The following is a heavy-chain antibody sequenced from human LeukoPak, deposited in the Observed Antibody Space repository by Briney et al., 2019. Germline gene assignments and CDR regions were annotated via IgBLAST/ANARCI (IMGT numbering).Heavy chain of an antibody. D-gene: IGHD2-15*01. CDR2: ISYDGSSK. J-gene: IGHJ3*02. CDR1: GFTFSSYA. CDR3: ARDLGLLSRKSWNAFDI. V-gene: IGHV3-30-3*01. Sequence: GGSLRLSCAASGFTFSSYAMHWVRQAPGKGLEWVAVISYDGSSKYYADSVKGRFTISRDNSKNTLYLQMNSLRAEDTAVYYCARDLGLLSRKSWNAFDIWGQGTMVTVSS.